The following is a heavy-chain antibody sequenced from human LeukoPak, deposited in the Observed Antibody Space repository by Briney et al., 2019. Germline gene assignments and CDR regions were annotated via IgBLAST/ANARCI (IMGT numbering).Heavy chain of an antibody. Sequence: RPSETLSLTCTVSGGSISSGGNYWSWIRQHPGKGLEWIGYIYYSGSTYYNPSLKSRVTISVDTSKNQFSLQLNSVTPEDTAVYYCARQTSSSWSQGHWGQGALVIVSS. CDR3: ARQTSSSWSQGH. V-gene: IGHV4-31*03. J-gene: IGHJ4*02. CDR1: GGSISSGGNY. D-gene: IGHD6-13*01. CDR2: IYYSGST.